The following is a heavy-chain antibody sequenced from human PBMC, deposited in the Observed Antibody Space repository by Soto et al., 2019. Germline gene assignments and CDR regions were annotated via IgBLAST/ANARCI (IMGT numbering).Heavy chain of an antibody. CDR1: GVSITTNGYS. D-gene: IGHD3-16*01. CDR3: ATYTAFAKYYFDY. V-gene: IGHV4-30-2*01. CDR2: IYPSGTI. J-gene: IGHJ4*02. Sequence: SETLSLTCAVSGVSITTNGYSWSWIRQPPGKGLEWIGYIYPSGTIFYNPSLNSRVTISTDTSNNQFSLKLTSVTAADTAVYFCATYTAFAKYYFDYWGRGTLVTVSS.